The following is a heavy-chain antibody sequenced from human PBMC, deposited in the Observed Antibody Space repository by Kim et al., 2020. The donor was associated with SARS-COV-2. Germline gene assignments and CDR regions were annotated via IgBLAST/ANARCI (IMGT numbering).Heavy chain of an antibody. D-gene: IGHD2-2*01. CDR1: GFTFSSYA. Sequence: VGSPRLSCAASGFTFSSYAMSWVRQAPGKGLEWVSAISGSGGSTYYADSVKGRFTISRDNSKNTLYLQMNSLRAEDTAVYYCAKDSAGYCSSTSCYVRGFDYWGQGTLVTVSS. J-gene: IGHJ4*02. CDR2: ISGSGGST. CDR3: AKDSAGYCSSTSCYVRGFDY. V-gene: IGHV3-23*01.